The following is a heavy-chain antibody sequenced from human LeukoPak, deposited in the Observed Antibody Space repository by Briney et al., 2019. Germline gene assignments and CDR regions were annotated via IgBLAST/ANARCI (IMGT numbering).Heavy chain of an antibody. CDR1: GFTFSTYA. CDR3: AKSNREQLVRSYGLDV. D-gene: IGHD6-13*01. Sequence: PGGSLRLSCAASGFTFSTYAVSWVRQAPGKGLEWVSDISGSGGSTYYADSVEGRFTISRDNSKDTVYLQMNSLRVDDTAVYYCAKSNREQLVRSYGLDVWGQGTTVTVSS. CDR2: ISGSGGST. V-gene: IGHV3-23*01. J-gene: IGHJ6*02.